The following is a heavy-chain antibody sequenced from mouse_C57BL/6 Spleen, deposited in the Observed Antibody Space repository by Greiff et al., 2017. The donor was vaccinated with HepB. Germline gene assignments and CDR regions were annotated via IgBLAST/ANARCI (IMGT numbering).Heavy chain of an antibody. CDR3: ARDLGYDTRGYFDY. Sequence: EVKLMESGGGLVKPVGSLKLSCAASGFTFSSYAMSWVRQTPEKRLEWVATISDGGSYTYYPDNVKGRFTISRDNAKNNLYLQMSHLKSEDTAMYYCARDLGYDTRGYFDYWGQGTTLTVSS. D-gene: IGHD2-3*01. CDR2: ISDGGSYT. V-gene: IGHV5-4*01. J-gene: IGHJ2*01. CDR1: GFTFSSYA.